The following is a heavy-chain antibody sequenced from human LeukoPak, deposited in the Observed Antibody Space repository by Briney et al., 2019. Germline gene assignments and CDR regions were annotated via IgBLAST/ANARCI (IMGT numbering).Heavy chain of an antibody. D-gene: IGHD2-2*01. CDR1: GGSISSYY. J-gene: IGHJ4*02. CDR3: AREYCSSTSCYDPHFDY. CDR2: IYHSGST. V-gene: IGHV4-59*12. Sequence: SETLSLTCTVSGGSISSYYWSWIRQPPGKGLEWIGYIYHSGSTYYNPSLKSRVTISVDRSKNQFSLKLSSVTAADTAVYYCAREYCSSTSCYDPHFDYWGQGTLVTVSS.